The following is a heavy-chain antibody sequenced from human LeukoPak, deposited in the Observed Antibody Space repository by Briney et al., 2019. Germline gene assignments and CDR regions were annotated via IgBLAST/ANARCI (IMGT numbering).Heavy chain of an antibody. V-gene: IGHV4-61*01. J-gene: IGHJ4*02. CDR1: GGSVSSGSYY. D-gene: IGHD7-27*01. CDR3: ARVPLGITHFDY. Sequence: SETLSLTCTVSGGSVSSGSYYWSWIRQPPGRGLEWIGYIFYSGSTNYNPSLKSRVTISVDTTKNQLSLKLSSVTAADTAVYYCARVPLGITHFDYWGQGTLVTVSS. CDR2: IFYSGST.